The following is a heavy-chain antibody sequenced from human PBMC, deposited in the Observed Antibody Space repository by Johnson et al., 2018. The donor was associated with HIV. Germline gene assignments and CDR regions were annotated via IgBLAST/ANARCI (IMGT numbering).Heavy chain of an antibody. V-gene: IGHV3-13*01. Sequence: VQLVESGGGVVQPGRSLRLSCAASGFTFSNFDMHWVRQDIGLRLERVSGIDTAGNTYYAGSVKGRFTISRENAKNSLYLQVKSLTAGDSALYYCARGSYDGDAFDVWGRGRMVTVSS. J-gene: IGHJ3*01. D-gene: IGHD5-12*01. CDR3: ARGSYDGDAFDV. CDR1: GFTFSNFD. CDR2: IDTAGNT.